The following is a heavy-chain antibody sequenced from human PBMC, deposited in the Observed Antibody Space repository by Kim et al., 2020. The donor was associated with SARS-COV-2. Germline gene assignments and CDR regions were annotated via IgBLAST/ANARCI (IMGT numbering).Heavy chain of an antibody. Sequence: SQTLSLTCAISGDSVSSNSAAWNWIRQSPSRGLEWLGRTYYRSKWYNDYAVSVKSRITINPDTSKNQFSLQLNSVTPEDTAVYYCARDRERFGELMDYYYYYGMDVWGQGTTVTVSS. J-gene: IGHJ6*02. CDR3: ARDRERFGELMDYYYYYGMDV. D-gene: IGHD3-10*01. V-gene: IGHV6-1*01. CDR2: TYYRSKWYN. CDR1: GDSVSSNSAA.